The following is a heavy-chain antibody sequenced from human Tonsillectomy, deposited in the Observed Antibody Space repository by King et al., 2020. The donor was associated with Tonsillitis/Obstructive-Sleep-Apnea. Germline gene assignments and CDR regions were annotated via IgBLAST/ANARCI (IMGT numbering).Heavy chain of an antibody. J-gene: IGHJ3*02. CDR2: ISSNGGST. CDR3: ARSPRDSSGWCRFRHAFDI. Sequence: VQLVESGGGLVQPGGSLRLSCAASGFTFSSYAMHWVRQAPGKGLEYVSAISSNGGSTYYANSVKGRFTISRDNSKNTLYLQMGSLRAEDMAVYYCARSPRDSSGWCRFRHAFDIWGQGTMVTVSS. D-gene: IGHD6-19*01. CDR1: GFTFSSYA. V-gene: IGHV3-64*01.